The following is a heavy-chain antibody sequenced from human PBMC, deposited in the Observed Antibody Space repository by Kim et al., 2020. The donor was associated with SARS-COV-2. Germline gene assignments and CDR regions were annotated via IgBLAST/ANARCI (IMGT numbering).Heavy chain of an antibody. Sequence: GDYVKGRFTIARDNSKNTLYLQMNSLRAEDTAVYYCYCSSTSCYISWFDPWGQGTLVTVSS. V-gene: IGHV3-23*01. J-gene: IGHJ5*02. D-gene: IGHD2-2*02. CDR3: YCSSTSCYISWFDP.